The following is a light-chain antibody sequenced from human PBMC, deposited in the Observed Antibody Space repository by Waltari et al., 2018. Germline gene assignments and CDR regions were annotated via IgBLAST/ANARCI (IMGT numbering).Light chain of an antibody. J-gene: IGLJ3*02. CDR2: RNN. CDR1: SSNIGSTH. Sequence: QSVLTQPPSASGTPGQRVTISCSGSSSNIGSTHVYWYQQLPGTAPKLRIYRNNQRPSWVPDRFSGSKSGTSASLAISGLRSEDEADYYCAAWDDSLSGWVFGGGTKLTVL. V-gene: IGLV1-47*01. CDR3: AAWDDSLSGWV.